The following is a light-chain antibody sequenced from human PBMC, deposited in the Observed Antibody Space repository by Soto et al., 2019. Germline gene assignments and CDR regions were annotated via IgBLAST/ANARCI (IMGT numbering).Light chain of an antibody. CDR2: GAS. Sequence: EIVMTQAPATLSVSPGERATLSCRVSQSVSNNLAWYQQKPGQAPRLLIYGASTRATGVPARFSGSGSGTDFTLTMSSLLSEDFAVYYCQQYNNWPLTFGQGTRLEIK. CDR3: QQYNNWPLT. V-gene: IGKV3-15*01. CDR1: QSVSNN. J-gene: IGKJ5*01.